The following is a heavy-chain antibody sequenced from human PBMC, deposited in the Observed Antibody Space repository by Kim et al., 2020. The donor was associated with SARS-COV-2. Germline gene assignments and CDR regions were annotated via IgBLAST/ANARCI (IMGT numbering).Heavy chain of an antibody. V-gene: IGHV1-2*04. CDR1: GYTFTGYY. D-gene: IGHD5-18*01. CDR3: ARGDTAMVLGGYYYYGMDV. J-gene: IGHJ6*02. CDR2: INPNSGGT. Sequence: ASVKVSCKASGYTFTGYYMHWVRQAPGQGLEWMGWINPNSGGTNYAQKFQGWVTMTRDTSISTAYMELSRLRSDDTAVYYCARGDTAMVLGGYYYYGMDVWGQGTTVTVSS.